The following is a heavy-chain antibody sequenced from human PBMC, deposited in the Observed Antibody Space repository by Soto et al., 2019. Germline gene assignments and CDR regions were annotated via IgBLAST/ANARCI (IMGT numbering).Heavy chain of an antibody. CDR2: IKSKVDGGTA. D-gene: IGHD2-2*01. CDR3: TTLSYLYYDGMDV. J-gene: IGHJ6*02. CDR1: GFTFSNAW. V-gene: IGHV3-15*01. Sequence: GGSLRLSCEASGFTFSNAWMNWVRQGPGKGLEWLGRIKSKVDGGTADYGAATKGRFSISRDDLKNMLYLQMNSLKPDDTAVYYCTTLSYLYYDGMDVWGQGTTVTV.